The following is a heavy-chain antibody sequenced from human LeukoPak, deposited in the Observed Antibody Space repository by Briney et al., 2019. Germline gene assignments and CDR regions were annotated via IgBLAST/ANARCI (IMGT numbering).Heavy chain of an antibody. CDR2: IKQGGSEK. V-gene: IGHV3-7*03. CDR3: ARDFGLRCSGGTCYSVYYYGMDV. CDR1: GFSFSNYA. J-gene: IGHJ6*04. Sequence: GGSLRLSCSASGFSFSNYAMYWVRQAPGKGLGWVANIKQGGSEKYYVDSVKGRFTISRDNAKNSLYLQMSSLRAEDTAVYYCARDFGLRCSGGTCYSVYYYGMDVWGKGTTVTVSP. D-gene: IGHD2-15*01.